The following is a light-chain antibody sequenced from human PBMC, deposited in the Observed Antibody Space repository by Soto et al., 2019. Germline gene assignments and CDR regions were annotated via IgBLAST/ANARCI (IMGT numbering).Light chain of an antibody. CDR2: EVS. J-gene: IGLJ1*01. V-gene: IGLV2-14*01. Sequence: QYALTQPASVSGSPGQSITISCTGTSSDIGAYNYVSWYQQHPGKAPKLLIYEVSDRPPGISDRFSGSKSGNTASLTISRLQSEDEADYYCNSYTAFNTRVFGTGTKLTVL. CDR3: NSYTAFNTRV. CDR1: SSDIGAYNY.